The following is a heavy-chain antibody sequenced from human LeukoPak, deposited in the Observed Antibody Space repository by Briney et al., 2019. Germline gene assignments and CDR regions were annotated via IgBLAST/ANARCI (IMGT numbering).Heavy chain of an antibody. D-gene: IGHD3-9*01. CDR3: ARGFDGNFDY. J-gene: IGHJ4*02. CDR1: GFTFSSYG. Sequence: GGSLRLSCAASGFTFSSYGMNWVRQAPGQGLEWLAIISRDGSNKYHADSVKGRFTISRDNAKNSLYLQMNSLRAEDTALYYCARGFDGNFDYWGQGTLVTVSP. CDR2: ISRDGSNK. V-gene: IGHV3-33*01.